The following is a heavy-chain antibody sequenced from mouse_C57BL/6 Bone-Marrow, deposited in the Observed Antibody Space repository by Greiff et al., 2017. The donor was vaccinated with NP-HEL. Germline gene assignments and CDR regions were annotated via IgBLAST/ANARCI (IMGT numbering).Heavy chain of an antibody. CDR2: IYPGDGDT. CDR3: ARGEDGPYYFDY. V-gene: IGHV1-82*01. CDR1: GYAFSSSW. J-gene: IGHJ2*01. Sequence: VQLQQSGPELVKPGASVKISCKASGYAFSSSWMNWVKQRPGKGLEWIGRIYPGDGDTNYNGKFKGKATLTADKSSSTAYMQLSSLTSEDSAVYFCARGEDGPYYFDYWGQGTTLTVSS. D-gene: IGHD2-3*01.